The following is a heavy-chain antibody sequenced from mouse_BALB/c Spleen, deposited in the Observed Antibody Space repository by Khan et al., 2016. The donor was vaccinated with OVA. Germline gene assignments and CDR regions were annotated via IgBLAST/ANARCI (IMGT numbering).Heavy chain of an antibody. J-gene: IGHJ3*01. Sequence: QVQLQQSGAELVEPGTSVKISCKASGYTFTSYYMYWVKQRPGQGLEWIGGINPNNGDSNFNEKFKSKATLTVDKSSSTAYMQLGILTSEDSAVYYCARSGYGNPFAYWGQGTLVTVSA. V-gene: IGHV1S81*02. CDR3: ARSGYGNPFAY. CDR1: GYTFTSYY. CDR2: INPNNGDS. D-gene: IGHD2-1*01.